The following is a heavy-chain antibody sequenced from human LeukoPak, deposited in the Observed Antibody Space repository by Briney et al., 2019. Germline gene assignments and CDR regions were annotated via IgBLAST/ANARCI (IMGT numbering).Heavy chain of an antibody. CDR2: ISNDGGGT. J-gene: IGHJ4*02. CDR1: GFIFNNYG. V-gene: IGHV3-23*01. CDR3: ARQDRSSRWTTYYFDF. Sequence: QPGGSLRLSCAASGFIFNNYGLIWVRQAPGKGLEWVSAISNDGGGTQYADFVEGRFTISRDNSKNTLFLQVSSLRAEDTAVYYCARQDRSSRWTTYYFDFWGQGTLVTVSS. D-gene: IGHD6-13*01.